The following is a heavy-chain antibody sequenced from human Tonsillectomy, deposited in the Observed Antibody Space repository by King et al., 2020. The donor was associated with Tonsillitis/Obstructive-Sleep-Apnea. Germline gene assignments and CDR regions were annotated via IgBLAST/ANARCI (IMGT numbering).Heavy chain of an antibody. J-gene: IGHJ4*02. D-gene: IGHD3-22*01. CDR1: GGSISSSSYY. CDR3: ATRTYYDSRGHEFDY. Sequence: LQLQESGPGLVKPSKTLSLTCTVYGGSISSSSYYWSWIRQPPGKGLEWIGSMYSSGTTYNNPSLQSRVTMSVDTSRNQFSLKLSSVTAADTAVFYCATRTYYDSRGHEFDYWGRGTLVTVSS. V-gene: IGHV4-39*01. CDR2: MYSSGTT.